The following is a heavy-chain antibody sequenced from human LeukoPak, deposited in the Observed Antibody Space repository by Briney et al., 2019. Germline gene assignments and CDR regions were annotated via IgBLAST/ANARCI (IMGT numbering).Heavy chain of an antibody. CDR2: ISNDGSNE. CDR3: VRDRGDGYNQIDY. V-gene: IGHV3-30*04. J-gene: IGHJ4*02. D-gene: IGHD5-24*01. CDR1: GFTFSSYG. Sequence: GGCLRLSCAASGFTFSSYGLHWVRQAPGKGLECVAVISNDGSNEHYADPGKGRFTISRDNSKNTLYLQMNSLRTEDTAVYYCVRDRGDGYNQIDYWGQGTLVTVSS.